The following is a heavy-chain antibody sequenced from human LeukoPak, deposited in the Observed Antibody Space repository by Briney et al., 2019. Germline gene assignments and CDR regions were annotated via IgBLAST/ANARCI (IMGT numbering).Heavy chain of an antibody. D-gene: IGHD3-10*01. V-gene: IGHV4-38-2*01. CDR3: ARGIYYLIEY. CDR2: IFHSGST. Sequence: SETLSLTCAVSGYSFSSGDYWGWIRQSPGKGLEWIGNIFHSGSTYHNPSLKSRVTISVDTSKNEFSLKLSSVTAADTAVYYCARGIYYLIEYWGQGTLVTVSS. CDR1: GYSFSSGDY. J-gene: IGHJ4*02.